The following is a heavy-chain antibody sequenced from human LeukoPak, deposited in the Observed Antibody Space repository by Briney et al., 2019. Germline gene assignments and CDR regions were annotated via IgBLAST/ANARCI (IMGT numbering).Heavy chain of an antibody. D-gene: IGHD3-10*02. CDR2: ISAKTSSA. Sequence: GGSLRLSCATSGFSFKDYAMTWVRQAPGKGLEWVSSISAKTSSAYYADSVRGRFTLSRDNSKNTLFLQMKSLRVADRATYYLTKDGGLLLTSDYVWGPDYWGQGTLVAVSS. J-gene: IGHJ4*02. V-gene: IGHV3-23*01. CDR3: TKDGGLLLTSDYVWGPDY. CDR1: GFSFKDYA.